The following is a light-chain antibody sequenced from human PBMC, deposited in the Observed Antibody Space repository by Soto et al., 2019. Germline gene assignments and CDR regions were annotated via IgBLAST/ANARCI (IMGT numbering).Light chain of an antibody. J-gene: IGKJ3*01. CDR1: QSISTW. CDR3: QHYTTYSGT. Sequence: DIHMTQSPATLSASVGDRVTITCRASQSISTWLAWYQQKPGKAPKLLIYWASSLESGVPSRFSGSGSGTEFTLTISSLQPDDCATYYCQHYTTYSGTFGPGTKVYIK. CDR2: WAS. V-gene: IGKV1-5*03.